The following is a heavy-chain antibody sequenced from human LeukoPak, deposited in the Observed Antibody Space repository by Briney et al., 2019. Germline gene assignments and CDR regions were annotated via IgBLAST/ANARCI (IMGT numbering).Heavy chain of an antibody. V-gene: IGHV7-4-1*02. CDR3: ARDDSYYGSGSSRY. Sequence: ASVKVSCRASGNTFTSYAMNWVRQAPGQGLEWMGWINTNTGNPTYAQGFTGRFVFSLDTSVSTAYLQISSLKAEDTAVYYCARDDSYYGSGSSRYWGQGTLVTVSS. CDR1: GNTFTSYA. CDR2: INTNTGNP. J-gene: IGHJ4*02. D-gene: IGHD3-10*01.